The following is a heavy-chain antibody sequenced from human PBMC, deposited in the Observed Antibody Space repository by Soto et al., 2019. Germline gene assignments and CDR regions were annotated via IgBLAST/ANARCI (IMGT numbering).Heavy chain of an antibody. CDR2: IFYSGST. D-gene: IGHD3-10*01. CDR3: ARHSYYASGSHYGHWHY. J-gene: IGHJ4*02. V-gene: IGHV4-39*01. Sequence: SETLSLTCTVSGGSISGSNYYWGWIRQPPGKGLEWIGSIFYSGSTYYNPSLKSRATISVDTSKNQFSLRLSSVTAADTAVYYCARHSYYASGSHYGHWHYWGQGTLVTVSS. CDR1: GGSISGSNYY.